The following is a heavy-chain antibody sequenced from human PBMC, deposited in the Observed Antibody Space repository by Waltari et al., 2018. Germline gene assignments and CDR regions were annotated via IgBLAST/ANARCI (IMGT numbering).Heavy chain of an antibody. Sequence: QVQLVQSGAEVKKPGASVKVSCKDSGYTFTSYGISWVRQASGQGLEWMGWISAYNGNTNYAQKLQGRVTMTTDTSTSTAYMELRSLRSDDTAVYYCARGLGYCSGGSCRTDAFDIWGQGTMVTVSS. J-gene: IGHJ3*02. V-gene: IGHV1-18*01. CDR2: ISAYNGNT. CDR3: ARGLGYCSGGSCRTDAFDI. D-gene: IGHD2-15*01. CDR1: GYTFTSYG.